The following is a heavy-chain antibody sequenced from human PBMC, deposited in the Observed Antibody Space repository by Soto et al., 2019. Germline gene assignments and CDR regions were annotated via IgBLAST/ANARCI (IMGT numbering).Heavy chain of an antibody. CDR3: ARDEVGSSSSLDY. J-gene: IGHJ4*02. CDR2: IYYSGST. D-gene: IGHD6-6*01. V-gene: IGHV4-31*03. CDR1: GGSISSGGYY. Sequence: PSETLSLTCTVPGGSISSGGYYWSWIRQHPGKGLEWIGYIYYSGSTYYNPSLKSRVTISVDTSKNQFSLKLSSVTAADTAVYYCARDEVGSSSSLDYWGQGTLVTVSS.